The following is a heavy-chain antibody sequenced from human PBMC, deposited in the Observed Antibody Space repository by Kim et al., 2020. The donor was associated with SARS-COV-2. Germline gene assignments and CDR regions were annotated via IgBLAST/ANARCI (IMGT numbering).Heavy chain of an antibody. V-gene: IGHV3-74*01. CDR3: ARGWDMDV. Sequence: GGSLRLSCAASGITFRNYWMHWVRRAPGKGLVWVSSINRDRSIKGYADSVQGRFTISRDNAKNTVYLQMSSLRAEDTAVYYCARGWDMDVWGQGTTVTVSS. CDR1: GITFRNYW. D-gene: IGHD6-19*01. J-gene: IGHJ6*02. CDR2: INRDRSIK.